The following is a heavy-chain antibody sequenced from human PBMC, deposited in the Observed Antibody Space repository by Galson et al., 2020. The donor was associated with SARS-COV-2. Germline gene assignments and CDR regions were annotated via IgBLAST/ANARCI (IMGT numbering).Heavy chain of an antibody. CDR3: ARSRYYDILTGYLMGNYGMDV. D-gene: IGHD3-9*01. J-gene: IGHJ6*02. CDR1: GYTFTSYY. V-gene: IGHV1-46*01. Sequence: ASVNVSLKASGYTFTSYYMHWVRQAPGQGLEWMGIINPSGGSTSYAQKFQGRVTMTRDTSTSTVYMELSSLRSEDTAVYYCARSRYYDILTGYLMGNYGMDVWGQGTTVTVSS. CDR2: INPSGGST.